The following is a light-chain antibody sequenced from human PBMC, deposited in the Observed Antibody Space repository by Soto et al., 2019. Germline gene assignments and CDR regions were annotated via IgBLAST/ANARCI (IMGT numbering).Light chain of an antibody. CDR1: QSISSY. J-gene: IGKJ5*01. CDR3: QQSYSTLIP. V-gene: IGKV1-39*01. CDR2: AAS. Sequence: DIQMTQSPSSLSASVGDRVTITCRASQSISSYLNWYQQKPGKAPKLLIYAASSLQSGGPSRFSGSGSGTDFTLTISSLQPEDFATYYCQQSYSTLIPFGQGTRLEIK.